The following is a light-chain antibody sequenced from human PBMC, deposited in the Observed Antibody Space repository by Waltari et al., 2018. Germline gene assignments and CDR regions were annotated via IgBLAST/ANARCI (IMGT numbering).Light chain of an antibody. CDR3: QSYDTSLGVV. J-gene: IGLJ2*01. Sequence: QSVLTQPPSVSGAPGPRVTISCTGSWSNIGAGYYVPWYQQLPGKAPTLLIYGVNTRPPGVPDRFFGSKSGSSASLAIPGLQPEDEADYYCQSYDTSLGVVFGGGTKVTVL. V-gene: IGLV1-40*01. CDR1: WSNIGAGYY. CDR2: GVN.